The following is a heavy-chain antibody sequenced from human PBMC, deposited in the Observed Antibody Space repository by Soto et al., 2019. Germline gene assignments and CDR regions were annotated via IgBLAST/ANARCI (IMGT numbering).Heavy chain of an antibody. CDR1: GFTFSSYA. J-gene: IGHJ4*02. D-gene: IGHD2-21*02. CDR2: ISGSGGST. CDR3: ARDYGGHSFQ. Sequence: GESLKISCAASGFTFSSYAMSWVRQAPGKGLEWVSAISGSGGSTYYADSVKGRFTISRDNAKSSLYLQMDSLRAEDTAVYYCARDYGGHSFQWGQGTLVTVSS. V-gene: IGHV3-23*01.